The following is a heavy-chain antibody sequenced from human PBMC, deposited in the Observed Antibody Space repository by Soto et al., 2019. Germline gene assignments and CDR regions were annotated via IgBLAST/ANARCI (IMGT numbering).Heavy chain of an antibody. D-gene: IGHD2-2*01. Sequence: ASVKVSCKASGYTFTSYDINWVRQATGQGLEWMGWMNPNSGNTGYAQKFQGRVTMTRNTSISTAYMELSSVTAADTAVYYCAREGCSSTSCYPPYYYYGMDVWGQGTTVTVSS. CDR3: AREGCSSTSCYPPYYYYGMDV. CDR1: GYTFTSYD. CDR2: MNPNSGNT. J-gene: IGHJ6*02. V-gene: IGHV1-8*01.